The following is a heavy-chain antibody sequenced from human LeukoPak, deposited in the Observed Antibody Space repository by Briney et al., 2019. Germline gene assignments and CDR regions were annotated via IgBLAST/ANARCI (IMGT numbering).Heavy chain of an antibody. CDR3: ARCGGTCSLPSTSAMDV. CDR1: GFIFSSYA. J-gene: IGHJ6*02. CDR2: ISSDGRHI. V-gene: IGHV3-30*04. D-gene: IGHD2-21*01. Sequence: GGSLRLSCAASGFIFSSYAVHWFRQAPGKGLEWVAVISSDGRHIFYADSVKGRFTISRDNSKNTLYLQMNSLRAEDTALYLCARCGGTCSLPSTSAMDVWGQGTTATVS.